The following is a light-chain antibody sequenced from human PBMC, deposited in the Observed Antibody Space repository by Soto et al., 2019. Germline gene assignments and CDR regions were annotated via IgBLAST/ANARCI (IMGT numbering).Light chain of an antibody. V-gene: IGKV3-11*01. CDR1: QSVSSY. CDR3: QQRSNWLWT. CDR2: DAS. Sequence: IVLTQSPATLSVSPGERATLSCRASQSVSSYLAWYQQKPGQAPRLLIYDASNRATGIPARFSGSGSGTDFTLTISSLEPEDFAVYYCQQRSNWLWTFGQGTK. J-gene: IGKJ1*01.